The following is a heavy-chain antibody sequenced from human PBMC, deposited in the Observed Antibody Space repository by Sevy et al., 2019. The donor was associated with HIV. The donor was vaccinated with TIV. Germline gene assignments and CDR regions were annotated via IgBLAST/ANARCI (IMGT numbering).Heavy chain of an antibody. V-gene: IGHV1-18*01. Sequence: ATVKVSCKISGYTFSSYRITWVRQAPRQGLERMGWISPHNSDTNYPQKLQGRVTMITDRSTTTAYMELRNLRSDDTAVYYCARAYCSGGRCYSLAYWGQGTLVTVSS. CDR2: ISPHNSDT. D-gene: IGHD2-15*01. J-gene: IGHJ4*01. CDR1: GYTFSSYR. CDR3: ARAYCSGGRCYSLAY.